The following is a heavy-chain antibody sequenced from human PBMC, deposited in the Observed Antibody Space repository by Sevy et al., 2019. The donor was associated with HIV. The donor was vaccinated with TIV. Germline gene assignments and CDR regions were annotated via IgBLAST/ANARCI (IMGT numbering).Heavy chain of an antibody. CDR2: ISPFNGDT. V-gene: IGHV1-18*01. CDR3: ARGYCSGGSCYSLAY. Sequence: ASVNVSCQASGYTFTSYRIYWVRQAPGQGLEWMGWISPFNGDTNYAQKLQGRVTMITDTSTNTAYMEMRSLRSDETAVYYCARGYCSGGSCYSLAYWGQGTLVTVSS. CDR1: GYTFTSYR. J-gene: IGHJ4*02. D-gene: IGHD2-15*01.